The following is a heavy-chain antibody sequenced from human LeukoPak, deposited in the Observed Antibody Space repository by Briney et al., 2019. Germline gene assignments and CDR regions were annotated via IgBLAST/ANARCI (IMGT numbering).Heavy chain of an antibody. Sequence: SSETLSLTCAVYGGSFSGYYWSWIRQPPGKGLEWIGEINHSGSTNYNPSLKSRVTISVDTSKNQFSLKLSSVTAADTAVYYCARVYDYVWGSPDAFDIWGQGTMVTVSS. V-gene: IGHV4-34*01. CDR1: GGSFSGYY. CDR2: INHSGST. J-gene: IGHJ3*02. D-gene: IGHD3-16*01. CDR3: ARVYDYVWGSPDAFDI.